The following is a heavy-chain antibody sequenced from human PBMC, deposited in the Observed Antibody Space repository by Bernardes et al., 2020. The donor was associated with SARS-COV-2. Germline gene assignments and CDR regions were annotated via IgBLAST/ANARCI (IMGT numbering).Heavy chain of an antibody. CDR1: GGSIRSSSYY. Sequence: SETLSLTCSVSGGSIRSSSYYWGWIRQPPGKGLEWIGTIYYTGSTYYNPSLKSRVTISVDTSNNQFSLKLSSVTAADTAVYYCARAPPEAVAGMGLFDNWGQGTLVTVSS. V-gene: IGHV4-39*01. CDR3: ARAPPEAVAGMGLFDN. CDR2: IYYTGST. D-gene: IGHD6-19*01. J-gene: IGHJ4*02.